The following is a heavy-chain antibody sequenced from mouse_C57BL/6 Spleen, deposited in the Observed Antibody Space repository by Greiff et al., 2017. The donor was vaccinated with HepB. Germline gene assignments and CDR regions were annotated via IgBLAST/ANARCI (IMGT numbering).Heavy chain of an antibody. J-gene: IGHJ2*01. V-gene: IGHV10-1*01. CDR3: VRERLYYYGSSFDY. D-gene: IGHD1-1*01. CDR2: IRSKSNNYAT. Sequence: DVKLVESGGGLVQPKGSLKLSCAASGFGFNTYAMNWVRQAPGKGLEWVARIRSKSNNYATYYADSVKDRFTISRDDSESMLYLQMNNLKTEDTAMYYCVRERLYYYGSSFDYWGQGTTLTVSS. CDR1: GFGFNTYA.